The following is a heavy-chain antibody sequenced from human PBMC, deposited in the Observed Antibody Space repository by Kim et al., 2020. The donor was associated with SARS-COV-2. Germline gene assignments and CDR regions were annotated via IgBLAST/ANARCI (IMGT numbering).Heavy chain of an antibody. CDR1: GGSISSYY. V-gene: IGHV4-59*01. J-gene: IGHJ4*02. CDR3: ARDRSGSYPDY. D-gene: IGHD3-10*01. CDR2: IYYSGST. Sequence: SETLSLTCTVSGGSISSYYWSWIRQPPGKGLEWIGYIYYSGSTNYNPSLKSRVTISVDTSKNQFSLKLSSVTAADTAVYYCARDRSGSYPDYWGQGTLVTVSS.